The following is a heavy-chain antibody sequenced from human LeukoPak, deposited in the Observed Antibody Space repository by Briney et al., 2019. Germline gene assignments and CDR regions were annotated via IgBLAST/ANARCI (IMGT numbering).Heavy chain of an antibody. J-gene: IGHJ4*02. V-gene: IGHV1-18*04. Sequence: GASVKLSCKASGYTFSNYCMHWVRQAPGQGLEWMGWISTHNGDTKFAQKLQGRLTMTTDTSTSTAYMELRSLGSDDTAIYYCAREYDCSGGSCYSRGFDHWGQGTLVTVSS. CDR3: AREYDCSGGSCYSRGFDH. CDR2: ISTHNGDT. D-gene: IGHD2-15*01. CDR1: GYTFSNYC.